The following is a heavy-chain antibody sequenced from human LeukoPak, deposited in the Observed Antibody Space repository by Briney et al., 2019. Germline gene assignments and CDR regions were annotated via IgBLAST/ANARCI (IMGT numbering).Heavy chain of an antibody. D-gene: IGHD6-19*01. Sequence: ASVTVSCKASGYTFTGYYMHGVRQAPGQGLEWMGWINPNSGGTSYAQKFQGRVTMTRDTSISTAYMELSRLRSDDTAVYYCATGVAGTHYYYYGMYVCGQGTTFTVSS. J-gene: IGHJ6*02. CDR1: GYTFTGYY. CDR3: ATGVAGTHYYYYGMYV. CDR2: INPNSGGT. V-gene: IGHV1-2*02.